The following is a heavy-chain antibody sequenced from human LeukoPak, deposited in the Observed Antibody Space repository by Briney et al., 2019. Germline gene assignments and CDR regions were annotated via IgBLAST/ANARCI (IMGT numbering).Heavy chain of an antibody. CDR2: INPNSGGT. D-gene: IGHD3-22*01. CDR1: GYTFTGYY. V-gene: IGHV1-2*02. CDR3: ARELGEYYYDSSGIDY. Sequence: ASVKVSCKASGYTFTGYYMHWVRQAPGQGLEWMGWINPNSGGTNYAQKFQGRVTMARDTSISTAYMELSRLGSDDTAVYYCARELGEYYYDSSGIDYWGQGTLVTVSS. J-gene: IGHJ4*02.